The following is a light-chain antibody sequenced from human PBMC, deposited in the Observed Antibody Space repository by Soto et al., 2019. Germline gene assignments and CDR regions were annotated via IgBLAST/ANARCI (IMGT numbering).Light chain of an antibody. J-gene: IGKJ1*01. CDR3: QQYNSYPWT. Sequence: DIKMTQSPSTLSASVGDRVTITCRASQSISSWLAWYQQQPGKAPKLLIYKAYSLESGVPSRFSGSGSGTDFTLSISSLQPDDFATYYCQQYNSYPWTFGQGTKVEIK. CDR1: QSISSW. V-gene: IGKV1-5*03. CDR2: KAY.